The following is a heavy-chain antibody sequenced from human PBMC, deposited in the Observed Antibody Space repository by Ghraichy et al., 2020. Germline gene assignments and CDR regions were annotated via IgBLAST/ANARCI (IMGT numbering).Heavy chain of an antibody. D-gene: IGHD3-10*01. Sequence: GGSLRLSCVASGFTFSDYGVHWVRQAPGKGLGWVAVISSDGSPTYYADSVKGRFTITRDNSKNTLYLQMNSLKTEDTAVYYCAKGEQFGELGWFDPWCQRTPVTVSS. CDR3: AKGEQFGELGWFDP. CDR1: GFTFSDYG. CDR2: ISSDGSPT. J-gene: IGHJ5*02. V-gene: IGHV3-30*18.